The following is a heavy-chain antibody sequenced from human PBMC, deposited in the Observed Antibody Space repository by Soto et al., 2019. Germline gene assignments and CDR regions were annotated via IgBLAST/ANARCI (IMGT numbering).Heavy chain of an antibody. CDR1: GGSFSGYY. CDR2: INHSGST. CDR3: ARGIPSIRGAEYFQH. V-gene: IGHV4-34*01. Sequence: SETLSLTCAVYGGSFSGYYWSWIRQPPGKGLEWIGEINHSGSTNYNPSLKSRVTISVDTSKNQFSLKLSSVTAADTAVYYCARGIPSIRGAEYFQHWGQGTLVTVSS. D-gene: IGHD2-21*01. J-gene: IGHJ1*01.